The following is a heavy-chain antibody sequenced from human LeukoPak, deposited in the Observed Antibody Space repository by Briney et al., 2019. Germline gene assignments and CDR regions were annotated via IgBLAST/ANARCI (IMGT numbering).Heavy chain of an antibody. J-gene: IGHJ5*02. D-gene: IGHD3-10*01. CDR1: GFTFTSST. Sequence: ASVKVSCKASGFTFTSSTMQWVRQARGQRLEWIGWIVVGSGNTNYAQKFQERVTITRDMPTSTAYMELSSLRSEDTAVYDCAADIAQVRGVKGFDPWGQGTLVTVSS. V-gene: IGHV1-58*02. CDR2: IVVGSGNT. CDR3: AADIAQVRGVKGFDP.